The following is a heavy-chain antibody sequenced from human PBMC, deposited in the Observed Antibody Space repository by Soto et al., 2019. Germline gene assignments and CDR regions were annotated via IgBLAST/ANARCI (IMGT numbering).Heavy chain of an antibody. CDR1: GGSISDGAYY. CDR2: IYNSGNT. Sequence: QVQLQESGPGLVKPSQTLSLTCTVSGGSISDGAYYWSWIRQPPGKGLEWIGHIYNSGNTYNNPSLRSRITLSLDTSQSPFSLNLNAVTAADTAVYYCASGLSGDKVDQWGQGTLVTVSS. J-gene: IGHJ4*02. CDR3: ASGLSGDKVDQ. D-gene: IGHD2-21*01. V-gene: IGHV4-30-4*01.